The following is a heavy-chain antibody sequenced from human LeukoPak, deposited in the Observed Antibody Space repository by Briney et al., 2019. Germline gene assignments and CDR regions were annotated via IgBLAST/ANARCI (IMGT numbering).Heavy chain of an antibody. J-gene: IGHJ4*02. D-gene: IGHD2-2*02. V-gene: IGHV1-69*04. CDR1: GGTFSSYA. CDR2: IIPILGIA. Sequence: ASVKVSCKASGGTFSSYAISWVRQAPGQGLEWMGRIIPILGIANYAQKFQGRVTITADKSTSTAYMELSSLRSEDTAVYYCARDSGVVPAAISYWGQGTLVTVSS. CDR3: ARDSGVVPAAISY.